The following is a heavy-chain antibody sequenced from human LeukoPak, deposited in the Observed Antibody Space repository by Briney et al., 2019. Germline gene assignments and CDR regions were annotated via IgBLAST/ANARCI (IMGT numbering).Heavy chain of an antibody. D-gene: IGHD6-13*01. Sequence: SETLSLTCTVSGDSISSYYWSWIRQPPGKGLEWIGYIYHSGSTNYNPSLKSRVTISADTSKDQFSLKLASVTAADTAVYHCATGYSSTWYYFDYWGQGTLVTVSS. V-gene: IGHV4-59*01. CDR1: GDSISSYY. J-gene: IGHJ4*02. CDR3: ATGYSSTWYYFDY. CDR2: IYHSGST.